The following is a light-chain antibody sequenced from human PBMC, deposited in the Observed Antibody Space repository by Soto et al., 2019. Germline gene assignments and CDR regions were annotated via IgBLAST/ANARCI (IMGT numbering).Light chain of an antibody. J-gene: IGKJ2*01. Sequence: DIQMTQSPSTLSASVGDRVTITCRASQSISWLAWYQQKPGKAPKLLIYDASSLESGVPSRFSGSGSGTEFTLTISSLQPDDFATYCFQQYNSYFPMYTFGQGTKLEIK. CDR3: QQYNSYFPMYT. V-gene: IGKV1-5*01. CDR2: DAS. CDR1: QSISW.